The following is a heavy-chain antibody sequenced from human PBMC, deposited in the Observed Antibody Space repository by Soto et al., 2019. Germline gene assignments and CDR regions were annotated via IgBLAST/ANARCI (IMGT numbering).Heavy chain of an antibody. CDR1: GGSISSGGYY. V-gene: IGHV4-31*03. CDR3: GRKGITAGGPFDY. Sequence: SETLSLTCTVSGGSISSGGYYWSWIRQHPGKGLEWIGYIYYSGSTYYNPSLKSRVTISVDTSKNQFSLKLSSVTAADTAVYYCGRKGITAGGPFDYWGLGTLVTVSS. CDR2: IYYSGST. J-gene: IGHJ4*02. D-gene: IGHD6-13*01.